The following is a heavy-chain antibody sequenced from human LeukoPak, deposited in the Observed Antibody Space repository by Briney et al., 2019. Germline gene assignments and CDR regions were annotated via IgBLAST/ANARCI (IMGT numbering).Heavy chain of an antibody. CDR3: AKMEGGSGIYRHGMDV. D-gene: IGHD3-10*01. CDR2: ISYDGSNK. Sequence: GGSLRLSCAASGFTFSSYAMHWVRQAPGKGLEWVAVISYDGSNKYYADSVKGRFTISRDNSKNTLFLQMNSLRAEDTAVYYCAKMEGGSGIYRHGMDVWGQGTTVTVSS. CDR1: GFTFSSYA. J-gene: IGHJ6*02. V-gene: IGHV3-30-3*02.